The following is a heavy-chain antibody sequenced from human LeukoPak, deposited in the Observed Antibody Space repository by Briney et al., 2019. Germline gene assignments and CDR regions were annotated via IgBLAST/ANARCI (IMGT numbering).Heavy chain of an antibody. CDR1: GGSISSSSYY. J-gene: IGHJ4*02. CDR2: IYYSGST. Sequence: SETLSLTCTVSGGSISSSSYYWGWIHQPPGKGLEWIGSIYYSGSTYYNPSLKNRVTISVDTSKNQFSLKLSSVTAADTAVYYCASEMATMYYFDYWGQGTLVTVSS. V-gene: IGHV4-39*01. D-gene: IGHD5-24*01. CDR3: ASEMATMYYFDY.